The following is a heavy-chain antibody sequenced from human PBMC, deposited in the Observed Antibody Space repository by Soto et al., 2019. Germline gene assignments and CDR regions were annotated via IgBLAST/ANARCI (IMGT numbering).Heavy chain of an antibody. J-gene: IGHJ6*02. CDR1: GGTFSSYA. CDR3: ARGPSQYSSSWYRAYYYYGMDV. CDR2: IIPIFGTA. Sequence: SVKVSCKASGGTFSSYAISWVRQAPGQGLEWVGGIIPIFGTANYAQKFQGRVTITADESTSTAYMELSSLRSEDTAVYYCARGPSQYSSSWYRAYYYYGMDVWGQGTTVTVSS. V-gene: IGHV1-69*13. D-gene: IGHD6-13*01.